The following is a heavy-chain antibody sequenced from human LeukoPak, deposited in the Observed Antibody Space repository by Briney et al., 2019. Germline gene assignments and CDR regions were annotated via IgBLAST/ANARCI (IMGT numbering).Heavy chain of an antibody. Sequence: QPGGSLRLSCAASGFTFSSSAMSWVRQTPGKGLEWVSGISGSGDFTYYADSVKGRFTIFRDNSRNTLYLQMNSLRADDTAVYYCAKDHDYTTYGYYFDYWGQGALVTVSS. D-gene: IGHD4-11*01. CDR2: ISGSGDFT. J-gene: IGHJ4*02. CDR3: AKDHDYTTYGYYFDY. CDR1: GFTFSSSA. V-gene: IGHV3-23*01.